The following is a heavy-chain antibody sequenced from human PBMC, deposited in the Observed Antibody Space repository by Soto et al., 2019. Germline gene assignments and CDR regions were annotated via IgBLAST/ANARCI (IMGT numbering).Heavy chain of an antibody. Sequence: SVKVSCKASGGTFSSYAISWVRQAPGQGLEWMGGIIPIFGTANYAQKFQGRVTITADESTSTAYMELSSLRSEDTAVYYCARSLVRGVIQYYYYGMDVWGQGTTVTVSS. CDR2: IIPIFGTA. V-gene: IGHV1-69*13. J-gene: IGHJ6*02. CDR1: GGTFSSYA. CDR3: ARSLVRGVIQYYYYGMDV. D-gene: IGHD3-10*01.